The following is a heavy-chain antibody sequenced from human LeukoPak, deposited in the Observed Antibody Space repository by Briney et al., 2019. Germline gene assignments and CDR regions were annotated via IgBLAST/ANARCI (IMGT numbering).Heavy chain of an antibody. CDR1: GYTFTSYD. D-gene: IGHD3-22*01. CDR3: ARGPRVTSGSSVDY. Sequence: SVKVSCKASGYTFTSYDINWVRQAPGQGLEWMGGIIPIFGTANYAQKFQGRVTITTDESTSTAYMELSSLRSEDTAVYYCARGPRVTSGSSVDYWGQGTLVTVSS. CDR2: IIPIFGTA. J-gene: IGHJ4*02. V-gene: IGHV1-69*05.